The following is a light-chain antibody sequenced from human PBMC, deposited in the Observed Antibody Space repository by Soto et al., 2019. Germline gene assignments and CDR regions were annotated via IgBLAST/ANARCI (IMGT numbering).Light chain of an antibody. J-gene: IGKJ4*01. V-gene: IGKV3-11*01. CDR3: QHRSNWPRLT. CDR1: QSVSRY. Sequence: EIVLTQSPATLSLSPGERATLSCRASQSVSRYLAWYQQKPGQAPRLLIYGASNRATGIPARFSGSGSGTDFTLTISSLEPEDFAVYYCQHRSNWPRLTFGGGTKVDIK. CDR2: GAS.